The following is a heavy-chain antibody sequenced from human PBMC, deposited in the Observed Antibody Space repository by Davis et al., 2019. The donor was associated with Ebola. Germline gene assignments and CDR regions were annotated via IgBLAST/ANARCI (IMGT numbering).Heavy chain of an antibody. J-gene: IGHJ4*02. CDR2: MFYSGTA. Sequence: PSETLSLTCTVSSRYVRRANHHLIWISQPPGKGLEWIGYMFYSGTAHYNPSLQSRVTISLATSMNQFSLRLKSLTAADTAVYYCARAYYYGPGSYLTYFDYWGQGLLVTVSS. CDR3: ARAYYYGPGSYLTYFDY. D-gene: IGHD3-10*01. CDR1: SRYVRRANHH. V-gene: IGHV4-61*01.